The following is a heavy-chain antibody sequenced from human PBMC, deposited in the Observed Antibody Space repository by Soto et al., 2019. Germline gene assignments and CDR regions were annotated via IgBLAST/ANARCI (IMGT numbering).Heavy chain of an antibody. Sequence: GGSLRLSCAASGFTFSIYAMSWVRQAPGKGLEWVSAISGSGDYTYYADSVKGRFAISRDNSKNSLYLQMNSLRAEDTAVYYCARDLAPPREQQPNPLYWGQGTLVTVSS. V-gene: IGHV3-23*01. CDR1: GFTFSIYA. D-gene: IGHD6-13*01. CDR3: ARDLAPPREQQPNPLY. J-gene: IGHJ4*02. CDR2: ISGSGDYT.